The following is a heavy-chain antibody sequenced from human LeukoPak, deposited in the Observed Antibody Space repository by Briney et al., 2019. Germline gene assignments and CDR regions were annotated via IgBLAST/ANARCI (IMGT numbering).Heavy chain of an antibody. J-gene: IGHJ3*02. D-gene: IGHD2-2*01. CDR3: AKDYLGYCSSTSCHDAFDI. CDR2: IRYDGSNK. CDR1: GFTFSSYG. V-gene: IGHV3-30*02. Sequence: PGGSLRLSCAASGFTFSSYGMHWVRQAPGKGLEWVAFIRYDGSNKYYADSVKGRFTISRDNSKNTLYLQKNSLRAEDTAVYYCAKDYLGYCSSTSCHDAFDIWGQGTMVTVSS.